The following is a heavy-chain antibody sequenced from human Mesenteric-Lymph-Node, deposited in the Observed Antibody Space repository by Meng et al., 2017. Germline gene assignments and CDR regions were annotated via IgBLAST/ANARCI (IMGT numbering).Heavy chain of an antibody. J-gene: IGHJ5*02. D-gene: IGHD3-22*01. CDR1: GGTFSSYA. V-gene: IGHV1-69*06. CDR2: IIPIFGTA. CDR3: ARGDYYDSSGYPTRLPNWFDP. Sequence: GGSLRLSCKASGGTFSSYAISWVRQAPGQGLEWMGGIIPIFGTANYAQKFQGRVTITADKSTSTAYMELSSLRSEDTAVYYCARGDYYDSSGYPTRLPNWFDPWGQGTLVTVSS.